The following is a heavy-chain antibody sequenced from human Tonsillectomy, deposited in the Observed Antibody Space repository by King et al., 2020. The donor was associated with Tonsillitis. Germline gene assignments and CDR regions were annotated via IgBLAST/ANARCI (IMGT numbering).Heavy chain of an antibody. CDR3: TTDSGSYYNEQSFDY. Sequence: VQLVESGGGLVKPGGSLRLSCAASGFTFNNAWMSWVRQAPGKGLEWVGRIKSKTDGGTTDYAAPVKGRFTMSRDDSKNTLYLQMNSLKTEDTAVYYCTTDSGSYYNEQSFDYWGQGTLVTVSS. D-gene: IGHD3-10*01. V-gene: IGHV3-15*01. J-gene: IGHJ4*02. CDR2: IKSKTDGGTT. CDR1: GFTFNNAW.